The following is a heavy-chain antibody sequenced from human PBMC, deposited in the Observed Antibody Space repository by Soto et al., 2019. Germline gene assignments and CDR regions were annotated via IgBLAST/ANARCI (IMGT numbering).Heavy chain of an antibody. D-gene: IGHD3-16*01. Sequence: PSETLSLTCTVSGGSISSGGYSWSWIRQPPGKGLEWIGYIYHSGSTYYNPSLKSRVTISVDTSKNQFSLKLSSVTAADTAVYYCARLGAQEIDPWGQGTLVTVSS. V-gene: IGHV4-30-2*01. CDR1: GGSISSGGYS. CDR2: IYHSGST. J-gene: IGHJ5*02. CDR3: ARLGAQEIDP.